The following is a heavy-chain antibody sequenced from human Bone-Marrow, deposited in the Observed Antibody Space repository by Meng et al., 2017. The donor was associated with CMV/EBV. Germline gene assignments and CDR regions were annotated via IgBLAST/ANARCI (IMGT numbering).Heavy chain of an antibody. D-gene: IGHD1-26*01. CDR3: ARNVGYYYGMDV. Sequence: GESLKISCAASGFMFDDYGMSWVRQAPGKGLEWVSGINWNGGNTDYADSVKGRFTISRDNAKNSLYLHMNSLRVEDTALYHCARNVGYYYGMDVWGQGTTVTVSS. CDR2: INWNGGNT. V-gene: IGHV3-20*01. J-gene: IGHJ6*02. CDR1: GFMFDDYG.